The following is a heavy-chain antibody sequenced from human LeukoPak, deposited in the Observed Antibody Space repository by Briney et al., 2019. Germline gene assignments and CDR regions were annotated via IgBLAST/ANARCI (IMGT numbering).Heavy chain of an antibody. Sequence: SETLSLTCSVSGGSISSSTYHWGWIRQPPGKGLEWIGSIYYSGSTCYNPSLKSRVTISADTSKNQFSLKLSSVTAADTAVYYCARRRYSSGRYAYDYWGQGTLVTVSS. CDR3: ARRRYSSGRYAYDY. CDR1: GGSISSSTYH. CDR2: IYYSGST. D-gene: IGHD6-19*01. J-gene: IGHJ4*02. V-gene: IGHV4-39*01.